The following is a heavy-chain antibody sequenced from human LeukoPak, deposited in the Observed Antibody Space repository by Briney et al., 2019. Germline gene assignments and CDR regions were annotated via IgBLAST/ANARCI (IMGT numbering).Heavy chain of an antibody. J-gene: IGHJ3*01. D-gene: IGHD5-24*01. CDR1: GGSMSHH. Sequence: PSETLSPTCTVSGGSMSHHWSWIRQSPGKGLEWIGYISHTASTNYNPSLKSRVALSIDTSKSQLSFQLTSVTAADTAVYYCAREKSPERKTWLQLGAFDVRGQGTVVTVSS. CDR2: ISHTAST. V-gene: IGHV4-59*11. CDR3: AREKSPERKTWLQLGAFDV.